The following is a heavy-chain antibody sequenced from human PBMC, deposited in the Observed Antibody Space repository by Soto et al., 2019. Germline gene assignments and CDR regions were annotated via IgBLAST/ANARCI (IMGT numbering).Heavy chain of an antibody. CDR3: AKDRGGFAGGWDYFDY. CDR1: GFTFSSYT. V-gene: IGHV3-23*01. D-gene: IGHD6-19*01. CDR2: ISASGRNT. J-gene: IGHJ4*02. Sequence: PGGSLRLSCVASGFTFSSYTMSWVRQAPGKGLEWVSSISASGRNTYYADSVKGRFTISRDNSKNTVYLQMKSLRAEDTAVYYCAKDRGGFAGGWDYFDYWGQGTVVTVSS.